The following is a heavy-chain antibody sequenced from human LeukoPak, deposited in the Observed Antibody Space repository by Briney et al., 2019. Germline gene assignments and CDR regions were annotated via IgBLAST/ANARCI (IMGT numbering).Heavy chain of an antibody. D-gene: IGHD3-22*01. V-gene: IGHV1-2*02. Sequence: ASVKVSCKASGYTFTSYYMHWVRQAPGQGLEWMGWINPNSGGTNYAQKFQGRVTMTKDTSISTAYMELSRLRSDDTAVYYCARDGSYYDSSGYAYWGQGTLVTVSS. CDR2: INPNSGGT. J-gene: IGHJ4*02. CDR1: GYTFTSYY. CDR3: ARDGSYYDSSGYAY.